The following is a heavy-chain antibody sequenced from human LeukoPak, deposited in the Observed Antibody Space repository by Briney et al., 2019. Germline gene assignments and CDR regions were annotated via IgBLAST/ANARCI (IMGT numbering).Heavy chain of an antibody. J-gene: IGHJ4*02. CDR3: ARWGYSYGYLVFDY. CDR2: IYYSGST. CDR1: GGSISSGGYY. Sequence: SETLSLTCTVSGGSISSGGYYWSWIRQHPGKGLEWIGYIYYSGSTNYNPSLKSRVTISVDTSKNQFSLKLSSVTAADTAVYYCARWGYSYGYLVFDYWGQGTLVTVPS. V-gene: IGHV4-61*08. D-gene: IGHD5-18*01.